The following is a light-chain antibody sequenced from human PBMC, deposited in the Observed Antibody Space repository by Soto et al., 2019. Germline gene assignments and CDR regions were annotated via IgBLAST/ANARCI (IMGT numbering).Light chain of an antibody. V-gene: IGKV3-15*01. CDR1: QSVGSN. CDR2: GAT. Sequence: EMVMTQSPATLSVSPGERATLSCRASQSVGSNLAWYQQKPGQAPRLLIYGATTSATGISARFGGSGSGTEFTLTISSLQSEDFAFYYCQHYMTFGGGTRVEIK. J-gene: IGKJ4*01. CDR3: QHYMT.